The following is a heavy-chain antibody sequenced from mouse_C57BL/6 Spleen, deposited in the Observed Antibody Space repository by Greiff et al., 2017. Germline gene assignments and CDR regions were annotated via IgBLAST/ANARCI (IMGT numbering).Heavy chain of an antibody. D-gene: IGHD2-4*01. CDR2: INYDGSST. CDR1: GFTFSDYY. CDR3: ARYDYDAYYFDY. J-gene: IGHJ2*01. V-gene: IGHV5-16*01. Sequence: EVMLVESEGGLVQPGSSMKLSCTASGFTFSDYYMAWVRQVPEKGLEWVANINYDGSSTYYLDSLKSRFIISRDNAKNILYLQMSSLKSEDTATYYCARYDYDAYYFDYWGQGTTLTVSS.